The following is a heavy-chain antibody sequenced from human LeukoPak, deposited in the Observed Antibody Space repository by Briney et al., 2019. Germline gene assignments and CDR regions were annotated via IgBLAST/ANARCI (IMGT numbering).Heavy chain of an antibody. CDR3: ANPYPTGWGSYRHPLVY. J-gene: IGHJ4*02. V-gene: IGHV3-23*01. CDR1: GFTFSNYA. D-gene: IGHD3-16*02. Sequence: PGGSLRLSCAASGFTFSNYAMSWVRQAPGKGLEWVSAISGSASSTYYADSVKGRFTISRDNSKNTLYLQMNSLRAEDTAVYYCANPYPTGWGSYRHPLVYWGQGTLVTVSS. CDR2: ISGSASST.